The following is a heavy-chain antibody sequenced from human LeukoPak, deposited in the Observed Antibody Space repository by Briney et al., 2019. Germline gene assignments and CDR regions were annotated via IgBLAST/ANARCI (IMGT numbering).Heavy chain of an antibody. CDR1: GFAVSSNY. J-gene: IGHJ4*02. V-gene: IGHV3-53*01. CDR2: LYSGGNT. CDR3: AKGPPHCSSTSCYFDY. D-gene: IGHD2-2*01. Sequence: GGSLRLSCAVSGFAVSSNYMSWVRQAPGKGLEWVSVLYSGGNTYYADSVKGRFTISRDNSKNTLYLQMNSLRAEDTAVYYCAKGPPHCSSTSCYFDYWGQGTLVTVSS.